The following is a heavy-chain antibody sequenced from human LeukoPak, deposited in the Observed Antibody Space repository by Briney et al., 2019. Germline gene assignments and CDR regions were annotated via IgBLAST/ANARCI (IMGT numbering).Heavy chain of an antibody. V-gene: IGHV4-4*07. J-gene: IGHJ4*02. CDR1: GGSISSYY. D-gene: IGHD3-22*01. CDR3: ARGNGYYDSSGYPH. Sequence: SETLSLTCNVSGGSISSYYWTWIRQPAGKGLEWIGRIYPGGSSHYNPSLKSRVTMSVDTSKNQFFLRLTSVNAADTAVYYCARGNGYYDSSGYPHWGQGTLVTVSS. CDR2: IYPGGSS.